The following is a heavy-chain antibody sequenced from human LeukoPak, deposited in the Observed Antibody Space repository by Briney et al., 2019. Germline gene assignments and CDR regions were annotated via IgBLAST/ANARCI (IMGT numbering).Heavy chain of an antibody. Sequence: GGTLRLSCKASGFTFGDYAMSWFRQAPGKGLEWVGFIRSKAYGGTTEYAASVKGRFTISRDDSKSIAYLQMNSLKTEDTAVYYCTRDLSSLYDSSGTLGSWGQGTLVTVSS. CDR1: GFTFGDYA. D-gene: IGHD3-22*01. CDR2: IRSKAYGGTT. CDR3: TRDLSSLYDSSGTLGS. J-gene: IGHJ5*02. V-gene: IGHV3-49*03.